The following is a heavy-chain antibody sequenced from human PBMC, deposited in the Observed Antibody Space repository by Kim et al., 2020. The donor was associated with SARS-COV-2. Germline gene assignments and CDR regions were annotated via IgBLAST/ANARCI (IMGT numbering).Heavy chain of an antibody. V-gene: IGHV4-39*01. CDR2: IYYSGST. D-gene: IGHD5-18*01. CDR1: GGSISSSSYY. Sequence: SETLSLTCTVSGGSISSSSYYWGWIRQPPGKGLEWIGSIYYSGSTYYNPSLKSRVTISVDTSKNQFSLKLSSVTAADTAVYYCARHVGYGYPPTPNFDYWGQGTLVTVSS. J-gene: IGHJ4*02. CDR3: ARHVGYGYPPTPNFDY.